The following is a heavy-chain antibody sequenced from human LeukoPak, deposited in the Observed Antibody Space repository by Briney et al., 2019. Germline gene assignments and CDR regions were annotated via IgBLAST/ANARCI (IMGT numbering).Heavy chain of an antibody. D-gene: IGHD6-13*01. Sequence: GESLRLSCAASGFPFNYYFMTWIRQAPGKGLEWVASIKHGGSEKYYVDSVKGRFTISRDDAKNSLFLQMNSLRAEDTAVYYCAKDSSTWGNIAGHFDSWGQGTLVTVSS. CDR2: IKHGGSEK. CDR3: AKDSSTWGNIAGHFDS. V-gene: IGHV3-7*03. J-gene: IGHJ4*02. CDR1: GFPFNYYF.